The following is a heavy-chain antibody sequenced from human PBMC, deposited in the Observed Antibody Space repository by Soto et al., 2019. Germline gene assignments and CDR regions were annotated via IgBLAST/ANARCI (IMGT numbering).Heavy chain of an antibody. CDR3: ASGASRWCPYFFDS. J-gene: IGHJ4*02. CDR2: IIPYYNTL. D-gene: IGHD6-13*01. CDR1: EGTFNSYA. Sequence: QAQVVQSGAEVRKPGSSVKLSCKASEGTFNSYAIAWVRQAPGQGLEWMGGIIPYYNTLNYAQKFQDRVTITADDSTNTVYMALSSLRSDDTAVYFCASGASRWCPYFFDSWAQGTLVTVSS. V-gene: IGHV1-69*01.